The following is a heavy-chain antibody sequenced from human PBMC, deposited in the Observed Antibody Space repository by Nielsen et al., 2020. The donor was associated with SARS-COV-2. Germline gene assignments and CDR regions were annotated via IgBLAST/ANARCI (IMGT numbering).Heavy chain of an antibody. Sequence: GESLKISCAASGFIFSDYAMAWVRQAPGKGLEWVSVIKTSGGTTYYADSVKGRCTISRDNSKNTLYLQMNSLRAEDTGVYYCVRVRDDGYYYDTGPFDYWGQGALVTVSS. CDR3: VRVRDDGYYYDTGPFDY. D-gene: IGHD3-22*01. V-gene: IGHV3-23*01. CDR1: GFIFSDYA. J-gene: IGHJ4*02. CDR2: IKTSGGTT.